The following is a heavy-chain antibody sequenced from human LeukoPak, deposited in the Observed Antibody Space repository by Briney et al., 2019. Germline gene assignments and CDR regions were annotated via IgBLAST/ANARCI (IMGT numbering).Heavy chain of an antibody. J-gene: IGHJ4*02. D-gene: IGHD3-22*01. CDR2: ISWNSGSI. Sequence: GRSLRLSCAASGFTFDDYAMHWVRHAPGKGLEWVSGISWNSGSIFYADSVKGRFTIPRDNAKNSLYLQMNSLRAEDTALYYCAKVSSTDYYDSSGLDYWGQGTLVTVSS. CDR1: GFTFDDYA. V-gene: IGHV3-9*01. CDR3: AKVSSTDYYDSSGLDY.